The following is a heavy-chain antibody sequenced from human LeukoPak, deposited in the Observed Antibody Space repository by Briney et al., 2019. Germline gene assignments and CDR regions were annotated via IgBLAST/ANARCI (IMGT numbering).Heavy chain of an antibody. CDR3: ARVFWIGDTASFFFDF. Sequence: SETLSLTCRVDGESFSGYYWIWIRQPPGKGLEWIGEINHSGSTNYNPSLKSRVTLSVDTSKSQFSLKVTSVTAADTAMYYCARVFWIGDTASFFFDFWGQGTLVTVSS. J-gene: IGHJ4*02. V-gene: IGHV4-34*01. D-gene: IGHD5-18*01. CDR1: GESFSGYY. CDR2: INHSGST.